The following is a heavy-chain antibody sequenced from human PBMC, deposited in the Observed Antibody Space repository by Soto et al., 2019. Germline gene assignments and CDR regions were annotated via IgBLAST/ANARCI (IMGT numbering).Heavy chain of an antibody. D-gene: IGHD5-18*01. CDR1: GFTFSSCS. Sequence: GGSLGLSCAASGFTFSSCSMNWVRQAPGKGLEWISYISATGSTIFYADSVKGRVTISRDNAKNSLSLQMNTLRAEDTAVYYCARDAGYSYGPFDDWGQGTLVTVSS. CDR2: ISATGSTI. V-gene: IGHV3-48*01. J-gene: IGHJ4*02. CDR3: ARDAGYSYGPFDD.